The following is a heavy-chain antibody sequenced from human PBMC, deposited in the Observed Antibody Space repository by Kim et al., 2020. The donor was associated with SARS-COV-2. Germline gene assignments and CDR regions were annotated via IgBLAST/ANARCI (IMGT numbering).Heavy chain of an antibody. D-gene: IGHD2-8*01. CDR1: GGPLSSYY. V-gene: IGHV4-59*01. CDR2: IYRSVTT. J-gene: IGHJ1*01. CDR3: ARALAGGRGNGPLAH. Sequence: SETLSRTCTVSGGPLSSYYWSWIRQPPGKGLEGIGFIYRSVTTTYNPARKSRVTISVDTSKSQFSLKMTSLTAADTAIYYIARALAGGRGNGPLAHWGRG.